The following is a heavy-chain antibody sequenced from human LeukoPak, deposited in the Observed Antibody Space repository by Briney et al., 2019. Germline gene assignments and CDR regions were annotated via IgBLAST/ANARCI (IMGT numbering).Heavy chain of an antibody. J-gene: IGHJ5*02. D-gene: IGHD3-10*01. Sequence: GEPLKISCQGSGYRFTSFWIGWARQMPGKGLEWMGIIYPGDSDTRSSPSFQGQVTISADKSISAAYLQWSSLKASDTAMYYCARRYYGSGSYYNWFDPWGQGTLVTVSS. V-gene: IGHV5-51*01. CDR2: IYPGDSDT. CDR3: ARRYYGSGSYYNWFDP. CDR1: GYRFTSFW.